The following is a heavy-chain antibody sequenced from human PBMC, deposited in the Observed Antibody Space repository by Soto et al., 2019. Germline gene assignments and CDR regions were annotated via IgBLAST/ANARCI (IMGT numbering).Heavy chain of an antibody. J-gene: IGHJ6*02. CDR2: IYYSGST. D-gene: IGHD4-4*01. CDR3: ARGRDYSNYYYYYYYGMDV. V-gene: IGHV4-61*01. CDR1: GGSVSSGSYY. Sequence: ETLSLTCTVSGGSVSSGSYYWSWIRQPPGKGLEWIGYIYYSGSTNYDPSLKSRVTISVDTSKNQFSLKLSSVTAADTAVYYCARGRDYSNYYYYYYYGMDVWGQGTTVTVSS.